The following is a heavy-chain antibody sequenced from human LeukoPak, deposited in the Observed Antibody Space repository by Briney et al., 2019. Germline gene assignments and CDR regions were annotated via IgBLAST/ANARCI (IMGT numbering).Heavy chain of an antibody. CDR3: AKGVWATILTNDAFDI. D-gene: IGHD3-9*01. V-gene: IGHV3-23*01. Sequence: GGSLRLSCAASAFTFSRYAMSWVRQAPGKGLEWVSAISGSGGSTYYADSVKGRFTISRDNSKNTLYLQMSSLRAEDTAVYYCAKGVWATILTNDAFDIWGQGTMVTVSS. J-gene: IGHJ3*02. CDR2: ISGSGGST. CDR1: AFTFSRYA.